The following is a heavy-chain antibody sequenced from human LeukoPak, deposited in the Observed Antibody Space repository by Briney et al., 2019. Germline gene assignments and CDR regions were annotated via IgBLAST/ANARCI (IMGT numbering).Heavy chain of an antibody. D-gene: IGHD3-16*02. CDR2: ISKDGSSE. J-gene: IGHJ4*02. CDR1: GFAFSKYS. Sequence: GGSLRLSCAASGFAFSKYSLFWVRQAPGKGLEWVAFISKDGSSEKFADSVRGRFTISRDNSKNVVYLQMNRLRPEDTAMYYCTRQFGYVWESDRRDFDYWGQGTLVTVSS. V-gene: IGHV3-30-3*01. CDR3: TRQFGYVWESDRRDFDY.